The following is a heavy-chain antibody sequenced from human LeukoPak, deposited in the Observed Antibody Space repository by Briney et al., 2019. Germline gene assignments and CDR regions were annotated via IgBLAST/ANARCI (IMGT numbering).Heavy chain of an antibody. Sequence: SETLSLTCTVSGASISSYYWSWIRQPPGKGLEWIGYIHASGSTNSSPSLKSRVTMSVDTSKSEFSLKLTSVTAADTALYYCARGHFDSSGSSNPLDSWGQGTLVTVSS. CDR1: GASISSYY. V-gene: IGHV4-4*09. D-gene: IGHD3-22*01. CDR3: ARGHFDSSGSSNPLDS. CDR2: IHASGST. J-gene: IGHJ4*02.